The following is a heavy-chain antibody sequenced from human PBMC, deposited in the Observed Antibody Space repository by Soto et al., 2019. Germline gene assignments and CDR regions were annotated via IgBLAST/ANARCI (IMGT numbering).Heavy chain of an antibody. CDR1: GGSLSSYY. Sequence: QVQLQESGPGLVKPSETLSLTCTVSGGSLSSYYWSWIRQPPGKGLEWIGYIYYSGSTNYNPSLKSRVTISVDTSKNQFSLKLSSVTAADTAVYYCARRSGGTLDYWGQGTLVTVSS. D-gene: IGHD2-15*01. CDR3: ARRSGGTLDY. J-gene: IGHJ4*02. CDR2: IYYSGST. V-gene: IGHV4-59*08.